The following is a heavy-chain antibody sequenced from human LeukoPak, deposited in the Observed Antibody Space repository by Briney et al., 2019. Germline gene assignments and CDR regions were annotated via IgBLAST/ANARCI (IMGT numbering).Heavy chain of an antibody. CDR2: IYPGDSDT. CDR3: ARRGFNWNAFDI. J-gene: IGHJ3*02. CDR1: GYSFTTYW. D-gene: IGHD1-20*01. Sequence: GESLKISCKGSGYSFTTYWIGWVRQMPGKGLDWVGIIYPGDSDTRYSPSFQGQVTTSADKSISTAYLQWSSLKASDTAMYYCARRGFNWNAFDIWGQGTMVTVSS. V-gene: IGHV5-51*01.